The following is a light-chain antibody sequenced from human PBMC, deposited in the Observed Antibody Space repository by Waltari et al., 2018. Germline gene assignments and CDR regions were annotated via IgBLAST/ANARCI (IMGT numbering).Light chain of an antibody. CDR1: QSISKW. CDR2: KAS. CDR3: QQYNSYSLLS. J-gene: IGKJ4*01. Sequence: ASQSISKWVAWYQQKPGKAPKLLIYKASTLESGVPSRFGGSGSGTEFTLTISSLQPEDFATYYCQQYNSYSLLSFGGGTKVEIK. V-gene: IGKV1-5*03.